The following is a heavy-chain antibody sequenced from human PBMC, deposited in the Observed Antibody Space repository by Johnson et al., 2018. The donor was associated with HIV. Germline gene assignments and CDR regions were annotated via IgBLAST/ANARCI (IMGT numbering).Heavy chain of an antibody. CDR3: ARGGSYGPDAFDI. V-gene: IGHV3-30-3*01. CDR1: GFTFSSYA. CDR2: ISYDGSNK. D-gene: IGHD1-26*01. Sequence: QVQLVESGGGVVQPGRSLRLSCAASGFTFSSYAMHWVRQAPGKGLEWVAVISYDGSNKYYADSVKARFTISRDNSKNTLYLQMNSLRAEDTAVYYCARGGSYGPDAFDIWGQGTMVTVSS. J-gene: IGHJ3*02.